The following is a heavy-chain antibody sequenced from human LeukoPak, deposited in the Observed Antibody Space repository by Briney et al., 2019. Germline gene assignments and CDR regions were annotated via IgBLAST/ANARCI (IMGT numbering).Heavy chain of an antibody. CDR1: GGSICSYY. CDR2: IYYSGNT. Sequence: SETLSLTWTVSGGSICSYYWSWIRQAPGKGLEWIGYIYYSGNTNYNPSLKSRVTISVDTSKNQFSLKRSSVPAADTAVYYCARTPGDFWSGNYRNWFDPWGQGTLVTVSS. D-gene: IGHD3-3*01. J-gene: IGHJ5*02. CDR3: ARTPGDFWSGNYRNWFDP. V-gene: IGHV4-59*01.